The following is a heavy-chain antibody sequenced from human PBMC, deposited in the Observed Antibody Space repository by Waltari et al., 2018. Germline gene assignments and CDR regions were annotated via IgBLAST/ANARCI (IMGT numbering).Heavy chain of an antibody. Sequence: EVQLVESGGGLVQPGGSLKLSCAASGFTFSSYSMNWVRQSPGKGLEWFSSISSSSSYIYYADSVKGRFTISRDNAKNSLYLQMNSRRAEDTAVYYCARVVAAAGPDYWGQGTLVTVSS. D-gene: IGHD6-13*01. CDR2: ISSSSSYI. CDR3: ARVVAAAGPDY. CDR1: GFTFSSYS. V-gene: IGHV3-21*01. J-gene: IGHJ4*02.